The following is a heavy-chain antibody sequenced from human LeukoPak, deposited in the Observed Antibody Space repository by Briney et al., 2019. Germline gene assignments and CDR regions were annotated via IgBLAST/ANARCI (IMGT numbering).Heavy chain of an antibody. Sequence: GRSLRLSCAASGFTFDDYAMHWVRQAPGKGLEWVSGISWNSGSIGYADSVKGRFTISRDNAKNSLYLQMNSLNTEDTAVYFCTSALNLVLGELLGYWGQGTLVTVPS. CDR3: TSALNLVLGELLGY. CDR2: ISWNSGSI. CDR1: GFTFDDYA. V-gene: IGHV3-9*01. J-gene: IGHJ4*02. D-gene: IGHD3-16*01.